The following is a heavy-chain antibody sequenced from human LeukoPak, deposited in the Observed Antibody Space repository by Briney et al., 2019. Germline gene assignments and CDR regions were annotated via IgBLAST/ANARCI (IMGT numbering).Heavy chain of an antibody. D-gene: IGHD6-19*01. CDR1: GFTFSSYG. V-gene: IGHV3-30*02. J-gene: IGHJ1*01. CDR2: IRYDGSNK. CDR3: AKCPLAVAGSHAEYFQH. Sequence: GGSLRLSCAASGFTFSSYGMHWVRQAPGKGLEWVAFIRYDGSNKYYADSVKGRFTISRDNSKNTLYLQMNSLRAEDTAVYYCAKCPLAVAGSHAEYFQHWGQGTLVTVTS.